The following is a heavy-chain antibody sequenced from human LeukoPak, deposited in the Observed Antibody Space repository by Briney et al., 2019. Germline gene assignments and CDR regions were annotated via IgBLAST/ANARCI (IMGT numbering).Heavy chain of an antibody. CDR3: ARAMDYYHSSGYYDAYYFDY. CDR2: ISYDGSNK. V-gene: IGHV3-30-3*01. CDR1: GFTFSSYA. J-gene: IGHJ4*02. Sequence: PGRSLRLSCAASGFTFSSYAMHWVRQAPGKGLEWVAVISYDGSNKYYADSVKGRFTISRGNSKNTLYLQMNSLRAEDTAVYYCARAMDYYHSSGYYDAYYFDYRGQGTLVTVSS. D-gene: IGHD3-22*01.